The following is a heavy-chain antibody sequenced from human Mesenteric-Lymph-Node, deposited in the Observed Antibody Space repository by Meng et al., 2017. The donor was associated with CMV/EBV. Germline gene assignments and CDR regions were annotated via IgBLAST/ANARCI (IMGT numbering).Heavy chain of an antibody. D-gene: IGHD2-15*01. J-gene: IGHJ1*01. CDR3: AKVRYCNGGSRPFAEYFQH. V-gene: IGHV3-30*02. Sequence: GGSLRLSCAVSGFTFSYFGMHWVRQAPGKGLEWVAFIRYDGSNKYYADSVKGRFAISRDNSKNTLYLQMNSLRTEDTAVYYCAKVRYCNGGSRPFAEYFQHWGQGTVVTVSS. CDR2: IRYDGSNK. CDR1: GFTFSYFG.